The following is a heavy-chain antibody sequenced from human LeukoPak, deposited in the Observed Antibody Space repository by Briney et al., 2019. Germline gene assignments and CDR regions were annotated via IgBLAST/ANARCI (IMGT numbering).Heavy chain of an antibody. J-gene: IGHJ3*02. D-gene: IGHD5-12*01. CDR3: ARHSRSGSGGYENAFDI. CDR2: IYYRGST. CDR1: GGSISSSSYY. V-gene: IGHV4-39*01. Sequence: SETLSLTCTVSGGSISSSSYYWGWIRQPPGKGLEWIGSIYYRGSTYYTPSLKSRVTISVDTSKNQFSLKLSSVTAADTAIYFCARHSRSGSGGYENAFDIWGQGTMVTVSS.